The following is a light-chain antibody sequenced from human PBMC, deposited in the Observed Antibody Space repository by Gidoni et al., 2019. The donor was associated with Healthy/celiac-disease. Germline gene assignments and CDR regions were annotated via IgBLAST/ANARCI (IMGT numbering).Light chain of an antibody. CDR2: AAS. V-gene: IGKV1-39*01. Sequence: DIQMTQSPSSLSASVGDRVTITCRASQSISSYLNCYQQKPGKAHKLLIYAASSLQSGVPSRFSVSGSGTDFTLTISSLQPEDFATYYCQQSYSTPQLTFGGGTKVEIK. CDR1: QSISSY. CDR3: QQSYSTPQLT. J-gene: IGKJ4*01.